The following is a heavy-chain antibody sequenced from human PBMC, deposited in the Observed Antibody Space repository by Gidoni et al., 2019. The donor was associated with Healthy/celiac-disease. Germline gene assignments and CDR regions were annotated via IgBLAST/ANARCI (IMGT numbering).Heavy chain of an antibody. J-gene: IGHJ4*02. CDR3: ARVAGYGDYLDY. CDR2: IYYSGST. V-gene: IGHV4-59*01. Sequence: QVQLQESGPGLVKPSETLSLTCTVSGGSLSRYYWSWIRQPPGKGLEWIGYIYYSGSTNYNPSLKSRVTISVDTYKNQFSLKLSFVTAADTAVYYCARVAGYGDYLDYWGQGTLVTVSS. D-gene: IGHD4-17*01. CDR1: GGSLSRYY.